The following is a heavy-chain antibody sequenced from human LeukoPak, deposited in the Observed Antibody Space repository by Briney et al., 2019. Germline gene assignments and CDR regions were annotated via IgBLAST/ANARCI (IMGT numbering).Heavy chain of an antibody. CDR1: GFTFNSYG. CDR2: IRYDGSNK. CDR3: ARGVAAGTDAFDI. V-gene: IGHV3-30*02. D-gene: IGHD6-13*01. Sequence: PGGSLRLSCAASGFTFNSYGMHWVRQAPGKGLEWVAFIRYDGSNKYYADSVKGRFTISRDNSKNTLYLQMNSLRAEDTAVYYCARGVAAGTDAFDIWGRGTMVTVSS. J-gene: IGHJ3*02.